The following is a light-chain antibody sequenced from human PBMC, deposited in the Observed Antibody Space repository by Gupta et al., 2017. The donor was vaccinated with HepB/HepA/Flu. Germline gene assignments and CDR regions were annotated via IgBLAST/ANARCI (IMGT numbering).Light chain of an antibody. CDR1: SSDVGAYNY. Sequence: QSALTQPASVSGSPGQSIAISCTGTSSDVGAYNYVSWYQQHPAKAPNLIIYDVNSRPSGVSHRFSASKSGNTASPPTSGLQTEDDADYYCSQSTSTTILVFGTGTTLTVL. CDR2: DVN. CDR3: SQSTSTTILV. V-gene: IGLV2-14*03. J-gene: IGLJ1*01.